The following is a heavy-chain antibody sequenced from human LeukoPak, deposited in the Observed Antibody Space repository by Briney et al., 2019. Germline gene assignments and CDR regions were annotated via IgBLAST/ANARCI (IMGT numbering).Heavy chain of an antibody. V-gene: IGHV4-4*07. J-gene: IGHJ4*02. D-gene: IGHD2-2*01. CDR2: IYTSGST. CDR1: GGSISSYY. Sequence: SETLSLTCTVSGGSISSYYWSWIRQPAGKGLEWIGRIYTSGSTNYNPSLTSRVTMSVDTSKNQFSLKLSSVTAADTAVYYCARDLGYCTSTSCRYFDFWGQGTLVTVSS. CDR3: ARDLGYCTSTSCRYFDF.